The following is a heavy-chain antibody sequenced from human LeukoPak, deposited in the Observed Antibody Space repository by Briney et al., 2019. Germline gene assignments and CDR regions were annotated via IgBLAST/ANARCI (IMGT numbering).Heavy chain of an antibody. CDR3: ARSNPDIVVVPADIGNAFDS. V-gene: IGHV1-2*02. J-gene: IGHJ3*02. CDR2: INPNSGRT. D-gene: IGHD2-2*02. Sequence: ASVKVSCKASGYIFTGYYMHWVRQAPGQGLEWMGWINPNSGRTNYAQKFQGRVTMTRDTSINTAYMELNRLRSDDTAVYYCARSNPDIVVVPADIGNAFDSWGQGTMVSVSS. CDR1: GYIFTGYY.